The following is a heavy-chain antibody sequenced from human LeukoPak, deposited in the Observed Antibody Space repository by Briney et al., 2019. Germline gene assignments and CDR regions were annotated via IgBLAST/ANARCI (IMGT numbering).Heavy chain of an antibody. J-gene: IGHJ4*02. D-gene: IGHD1-26*01. Sequence: GGSLRLSCAASGFTFSSYWMSWVRQAPGKGLEWVANIKQDGSEKYYVDSVKGRFTISRDNAKNSLYLQMNSLRAEDTAVYYCAREGKWELLRVFDYWGQGTLVTVSS. V-gene: IGHV3-7*01. CDR3: AREGKWELLRVFDY. CDR2: IKQDGSEK. CDR1: GFTFSSYW.